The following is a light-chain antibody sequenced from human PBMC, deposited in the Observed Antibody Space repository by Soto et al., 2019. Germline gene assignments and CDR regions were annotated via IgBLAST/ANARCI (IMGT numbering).Light chain of an antibody. CDR2: AAS. CDR3: QQDNSLPLT. V-gene: IGKV1-12*01. CDR1: QGVRSW. J-gene: IGKJ5*01. Sequence: DTQMTQSPSSVSASVGDRVTVTCRASQGVRSWLAWYQQKPGQPPKLLIYAASTLQTGVPSRFSGSGSGTDFALTISSLQSEDFATYYCQQDNSLPLTFGRGTRLEIK.